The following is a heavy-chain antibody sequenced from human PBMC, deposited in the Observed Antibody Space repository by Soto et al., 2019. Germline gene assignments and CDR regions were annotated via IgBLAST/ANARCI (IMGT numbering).Heavy chain of an antibody. J-gene: IGHJ4*02. V-gene: IGHV3-30-3*01. D-gene: IGHD3-9*01. CDR1: GFTFSEYA. Sequence: QVQLVESGGGVVQPGRSLRLSCASSGFTFSEYAMHWVRQAPGKGLEWVAVISYDGSSKYYRDSVKGRFTISRDNSKNTLFLQMDSLRDEYTAVYYCARDLRTQYFFDYWGQGTQVTVSS. CDR2: ISYDGSSK. CDR3: ARDLRTQYFFDY.